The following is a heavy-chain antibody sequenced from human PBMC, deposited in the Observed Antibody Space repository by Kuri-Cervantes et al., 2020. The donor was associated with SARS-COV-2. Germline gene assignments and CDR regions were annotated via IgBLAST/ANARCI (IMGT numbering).Heavy chain of an antibody. J-gene: IGHJ6*02. D-gene: IGHD6-19*01. CDR1: GGTFSSYA. CDR3: ARGRLADYSSGWYGGFFV. V-gene: IGHV1-69*13. Sequence: SVKVSCKASGGTFSSYAISWVRQAPGQGLEWMGGIIPIFGTANYAQKFQGRVTITADESTSTAYMELSSLRSEDTAVYYCARGRLADYSSGWYGGFFVWGQGTTVTVSS. CDR2: IIPIFGTA.